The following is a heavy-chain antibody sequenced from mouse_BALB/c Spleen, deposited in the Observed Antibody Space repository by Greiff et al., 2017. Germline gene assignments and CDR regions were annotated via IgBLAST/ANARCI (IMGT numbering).Heavy chain of an antibody. CDR2: INSNGGST. CDR1: GFTFSSYG. CDR3: ARDRDVYYVTWFAY. V-gene: IGHV5-6-3*01. J-gene: IGHJ3*01. Sequence: EVQRVESGGGLVQPGGSLKLSCAASGFTFSSYGMSWVRQTPDKRLELVATINSNGGSTYYPDSVKGRFTISRDNAKNTLYLQMSSLKSEDTAMYYCARDRDVYYVTWFAYWGQGTLVTVSA. D-gene: IGHD2-3*01.